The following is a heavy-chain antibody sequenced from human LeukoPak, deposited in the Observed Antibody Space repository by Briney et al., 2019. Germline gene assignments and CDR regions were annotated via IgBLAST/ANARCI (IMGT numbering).Heavy chain of an antibody. CDR3: AKDRDLGGSSYYFDQ. Sequence: GRSLRLSCAASEFTFSSYGMHWFRQAPGKGLEWVAVISYDGSNKYYADSVKGRFTISRDNSKKTLYLQMNSLRAEDTAVYYCAKDRDLGGSSYYFDQWGQGTLVTVSS. J-gene: IGHJ4*02. V-gene: IGHV3-30*18. D-gene: IGHD1-26*01. CDR2: ISYDGSNK. CDR1: EFTFSSYG.